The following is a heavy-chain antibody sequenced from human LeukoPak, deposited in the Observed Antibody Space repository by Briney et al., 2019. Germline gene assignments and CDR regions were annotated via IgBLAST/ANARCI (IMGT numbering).Heavy chain of an antibody. CDR2: ISYDGSNK. CDR1: GLTFTTYW. V-gene: IGHV3-30*18. J-gene: IGHJ4*02. CDR3: AKDGYYYDIDY. Sequence: GESLRLSCAASGLTFTTYWLGWVRQAPGKGLEWVAFISYDGSNKYYADSVKGRFTISRDNSKNTLYLQMNSLRAEDTAVYYCAKDGYYYDIDYWGQGTLVTVSS. D-gene: IGHD3-22*01.